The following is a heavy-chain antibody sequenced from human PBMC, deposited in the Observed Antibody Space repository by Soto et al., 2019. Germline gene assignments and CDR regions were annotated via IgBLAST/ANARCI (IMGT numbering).Heavy chain of an antibody. Sequence: LCGGSISSGGYYWSWIRQHPGKGLEWIGYIYYSGSTYYNPSLKSRVTISVDTSKNQFSLKLSSVTAADTAVYYCARARITMVRGVICWFDPWGQGTLVTVSS. CDR3: ARARITMVRGVICWFDP. V-gene: IGHV4-31*02. J-gene: IGHJ5*02. CDR1: GGSISSGGYY. D-gene: IGHD3-10*01. CDR2: IYYSGST.